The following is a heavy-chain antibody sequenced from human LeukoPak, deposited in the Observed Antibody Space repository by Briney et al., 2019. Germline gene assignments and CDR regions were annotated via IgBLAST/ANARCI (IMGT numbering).Heavy chain of an antibody. Sequence: GGSLRLSCAASGFTFSSYSMNWVRQAAGKGLEWVSSISSSSSYIYYADSVKGRFTISRDNAKNSLYLQMNSLRAEDTAVYYCAKRQWIQLWSPPGYWGQGTLVTVSS. CDR3: AKRQWIQLWSPPGY. V-gene: IGHV3-21*01. D-gene: IGHD5-18*01. CDR1: GFTFSSYS. CDR2: ISSSSSYI. J-gene: IGHJ4*02.